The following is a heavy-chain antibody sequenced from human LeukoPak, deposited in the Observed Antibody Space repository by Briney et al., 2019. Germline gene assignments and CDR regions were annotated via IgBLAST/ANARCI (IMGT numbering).Heavy chain of an antibody. CDR2: IIPIFGTA. D-gene: IGHD5-18*01. V-gene: IGHV1-69*06. CDR1: GGTFSSYA. CDR3: ARDSRGYSYGPNYFDY. Sequence: GASVKVSCKASGGTFSSYATSWVRQAPGQGLEWMGGIIPIFGTANYAQKFQGRVTITADKSTSTAYMELSSLRSEDTAVYYCARDSRGYSYGPNYFDYWGQGTLVTVSS. J-gene: IGHJ4*02.